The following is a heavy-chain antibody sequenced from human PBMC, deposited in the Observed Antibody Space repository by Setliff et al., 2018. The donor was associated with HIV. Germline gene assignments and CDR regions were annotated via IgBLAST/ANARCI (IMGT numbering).Heavy chain of an antibody. Sequence: KASETLSLTCTVSGGSISTYYWSWIRQPPGKGLEWIGYIYTSGSTNYNPSLKTRVTISIDTSKKQVSLKLSSVTAADTAVYYCARHSGVASPNWFDPWGQGTLVTVSS. CDR1: GGSISTYY. D-gene: IGHD3-10*01. J-gene: IGHJ5*02. CDR3: ARHSGVASPNWFDP. V-gene: IGHV4-4*09. CDR2: IYTSGST.